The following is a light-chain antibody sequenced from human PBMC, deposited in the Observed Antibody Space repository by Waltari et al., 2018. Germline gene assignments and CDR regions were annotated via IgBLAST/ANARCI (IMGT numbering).Light chain of an antibody. CDR3: QQGDQTPLT. CDR1: ETIDKF. V-gene: IGKV1-39*01. Sequence: IQMTQSPSSLSASVGDRLTITCRTNETIDKFLNWYQQRPGRAPRLLIYGASLLQIGAPSRFSGAGSGAHFTLTITGLQPEDFATYVCQQGDQTPLTFGGGTRVEIK. CDR2: GAS. J-gene: IGKJ4*01.